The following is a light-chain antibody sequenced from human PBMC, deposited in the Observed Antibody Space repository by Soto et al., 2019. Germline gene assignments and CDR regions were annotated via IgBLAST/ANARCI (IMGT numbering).Light chain of an antibody. CDR3: CSYAGSYTNYV. V-gene: IGLV2-11*01. CDR1: SSDVGGYHY. CDR2: DVS. Sequence: QSALTQPRSVSGSPGQSVTISCTGTSSDVGGYHYVSWYQQHPGKAPKLMIYDVSKRPSGVPDRFSGSKSGNTASLTISGLQAEDEADYYCCSYAGSYTNYVFGTGTKVTVL. J-gene: IGLJ1*01.